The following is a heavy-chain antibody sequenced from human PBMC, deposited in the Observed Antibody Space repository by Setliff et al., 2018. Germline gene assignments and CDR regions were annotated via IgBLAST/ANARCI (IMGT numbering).Heavy chain of an antibody. CDR3: ARVPGTTVPPDHFDY. Sequence: PSETLSLTCTVSGASISSSSYYWGWIRQPPGKGLEWIGSIYYSGSTYYNPSLKSRVTISVDTSKNQFSLKLSSVTVADTAVYYCARVPGTTVPPDHFDYWGQGTLVTVSS. D-gene: IGHD4-17*01. J-gene: IGHJ4*02. V-gene: IGHV4-39*07. CDR1: GASISSSSYY. CDR2: IYYSGST.